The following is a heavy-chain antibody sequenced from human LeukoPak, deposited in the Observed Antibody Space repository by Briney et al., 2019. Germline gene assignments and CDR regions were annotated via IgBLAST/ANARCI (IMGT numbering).Heavy chain of an antibody. D-gene: IGHD1-1*01. V-gene: IGHV4-39*01. CDR1: GGSISSSSYY. CDR2: IYYSGST. J-gene: IGHJ4*02. Sequence: SETLSLTCTVSGGSISSSSYYWGWIRQPPGKGLEWIGGIYYSGSTYYNPSLKSRVTISVDTSKNQFSLKLSSVTAADTAVYYCARSRTGTTRFLDYWGQGTLVTVSS. CDR3: ARSRTGTTRFLDY.